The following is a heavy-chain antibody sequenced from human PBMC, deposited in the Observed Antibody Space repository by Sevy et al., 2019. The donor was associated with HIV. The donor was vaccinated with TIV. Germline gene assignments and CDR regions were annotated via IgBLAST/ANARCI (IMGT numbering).Heavy chain of an antibody. CDR1: GFTFRTYS. V-gene: IGHV3-21*04. Sequence: GGSRRLSGPASGFTFRTYSLNWFPQAPGKGRKWLSSTSEDSGNIYYSASVKGRFTISRANAKNFLFLQMNNLRVEDTAIYYCARDFTVFGVVSGIDYWGQGNLVTVSS. CDR3: ARDFTVFGVVSGIDY. D-gene: IGHD3-3*01. J-gene: IGHJ4*02. CDR2: TSEDSGNI.